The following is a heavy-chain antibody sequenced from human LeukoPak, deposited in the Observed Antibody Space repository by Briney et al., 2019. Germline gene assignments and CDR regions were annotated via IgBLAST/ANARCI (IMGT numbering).Heavy chain of an antibody. CDR1: GFTFSNYW. V-gene: IGHV3-74*01. Sequence: PGGSLRLSCAASGFTFSNYWMSWVRQAPGKGLEWVSRINSDGSSTSYADSVKGRFTISRDNAKNTLYLQMNSLRAEDTAVYYCASRALSGTYYVYYFDYWGQGTLVTVSS. D-gene: IGHD1-26*01. J-gene: IGHJ4*02. CDR2: INSDGSST. CDR3: ASRALSGTYYVYYFDY.